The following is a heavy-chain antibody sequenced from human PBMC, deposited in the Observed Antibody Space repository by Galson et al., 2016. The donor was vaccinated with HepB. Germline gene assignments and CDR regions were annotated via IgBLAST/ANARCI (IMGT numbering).Heavy chain of an antibody. CDR3: ARRGPRHGRAPRHGDYDYFDS. V-gene: IGHV3-30*04. CDR2: ISKDGRNK. Sequence: SLRLSCAASGFTFSSSAMHWVRQAPGKGLEWVAVISKDGRNKYYADSVGGRFTVSRDNSNNTLFPQMNTLRAEDTAVYYCARRGPRHGRAPRHGDYDYFDSWGQGTLVTISS. D-gene: IGHD4-17*01. J-gene: IGHJ4*02. CDR1: GFTFSSSA.